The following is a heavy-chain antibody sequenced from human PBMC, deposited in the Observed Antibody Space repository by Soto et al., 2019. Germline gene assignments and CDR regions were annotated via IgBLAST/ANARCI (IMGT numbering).Heavy chain of an antibody. J-gene: IGHJ5*02. Sequence: SETLSLTCTVSGGSINTGGYYWSWIRQHPGKGLEWIGNFDNSGNTYYNPSLKSRVTISVDTSKNQFSLKLSSVTAADAAGYYCARAPWGVGSWFNPWGPGNQVT. V-gene: IGHV4-31*03. D-gene: IGHD3-16*01. CDR1: GGSINTGGYY. CDR2: FDNSGNT. CDR3: ARAPWGVGSWFNP.